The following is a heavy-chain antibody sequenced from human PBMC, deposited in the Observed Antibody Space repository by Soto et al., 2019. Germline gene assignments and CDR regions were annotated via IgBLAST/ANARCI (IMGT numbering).Heavy chain of an antibody. CDR3: ARDNDRPQLGGNYYYILDV. V-gene: IGHV1-69*12. J-gene: IGHJ6*02. Sequence: QVQLEQSGAEVKKPGSSVKVSCKASGGTFRTAAISWVRQAPGQGLEWMGGIMPVFRTPDYAQKFQGRVTIPADDSTNTAYMELSGLRSDDTAVYYCARDNDRPQLGGNYYYILDVWGQGTTITVSS. D-gene: IGHD2-8*01. CDR2: IMPVFRTP. CDR1: GGTFRTAA.